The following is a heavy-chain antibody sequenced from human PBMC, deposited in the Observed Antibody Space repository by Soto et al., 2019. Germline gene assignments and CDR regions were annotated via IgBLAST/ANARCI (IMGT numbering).Heavy chain of an antibody. Sequence: QLQLRESGSRLVKPSQTLSLTCAVSGGSLTSGTYSWNWIRQPPGKGLEWIGYIFPSGTTYYNPSLKSRVSISIDVSKNPFSLNLRSLTAADTAVYYCARGREFDSWGQGTLVTVSS. CDR2: IFPSGTT. CDR1: GGSLTSGTYS. CDR3: ARGREFDS. J-gene: IGHJ4*02. V-gene: IGHV4-30-2*01.